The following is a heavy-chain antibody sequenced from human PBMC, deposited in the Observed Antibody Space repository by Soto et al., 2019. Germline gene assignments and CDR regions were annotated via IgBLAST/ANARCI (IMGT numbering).Heavy chain of an antibody. V-gene: IGHV4-34*01. CDR3: ARGFNIVATIEHLVYFDY. J-gene: IGHJ4*02. CDR1: GGSFSRYY. Sequence: SETLSVTCAFYGGSFSRYYWSLLRPPQGKGLEWIGEISHSGSTNYNPSLKSRVAISVDTSKNQFSLKLSSVTAADTAVYYCARGFNIVATIEHLVYFDYWGQGTRVTVSS. CDR2: ISHSGST. D-gene: IGHD5-12*01.